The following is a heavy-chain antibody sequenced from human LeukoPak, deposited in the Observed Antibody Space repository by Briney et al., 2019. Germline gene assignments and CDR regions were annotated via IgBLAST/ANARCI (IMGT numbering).Heavy chain of an antibody. J-gene: IGHJ4*02. CDR3: VKRLNNYFDY. D-gene: IGHD4/OR15-4a*01. CDR1: VFTFSSYA. Sequence: PGGALRLPCSASVFTFSSYAMHWVRQAPGKGLEFVSGTSSNGGSTYYTDPVKGRLTISRDNSKNTVYLQMSSLRPEDTAVYFCVKRLNNYFDYWGQGTLVTVSS. V-gene: IGHV3-64D*06. CDR2: TSSNGGST.